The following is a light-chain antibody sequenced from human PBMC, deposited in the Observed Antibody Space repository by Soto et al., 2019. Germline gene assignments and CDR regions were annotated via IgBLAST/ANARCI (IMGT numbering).Light chain of an antibody. CDR3: QQYNSYPYT. CDR2: KAS. CDR1: QSINKW. Sequence: DIQMTQSPSTLSASVGDRVTITCRANQSINKWLAWYQQKPGKAPKLLIYKASSLESGVPSRFSGSGSGTEFTLTIRSLQSDDFATYYCQQYNSYPYTFGQGTKLDIK. J-gene: IGKJ2*01. V-gene: IGKV1-5*03.